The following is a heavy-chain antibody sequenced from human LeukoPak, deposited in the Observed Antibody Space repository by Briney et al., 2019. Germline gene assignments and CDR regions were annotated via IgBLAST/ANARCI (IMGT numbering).Heavy chain of an antibody. D-gene: IGHD4-23*01. J-gene: IGHJ4*02. Sequence: GASVKVSCKASGYTFTSYYMHWVRQAPGQGLEWMGIINPSGGSTSYAQKFQGRVTMTRDTSTSTVYVELSSLRSEDTAVYYCARDRAPRGFRLMTTVVPCLGYWGQGTLVTVSS. CDR1: GYTFTSYY. CDR2: INPSGGST. CDR3: ARDRAPRGFRLMTTVVPCLGY. V-gene: IGHV1-46*01.